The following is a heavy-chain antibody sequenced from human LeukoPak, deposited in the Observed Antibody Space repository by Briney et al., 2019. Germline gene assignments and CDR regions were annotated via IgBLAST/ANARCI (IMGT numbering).Heavy chain of an antibody. V-gene: IGHV1-69*06. D-gene: IGHD3-10*01. J-gene: IGHJ4*02. CDR2: IIPIFGTA. Sequence: SVKVSCKASGGTFSSYAISWVRQAPGQGLEWMGGIIPIFGTANYAQKFQGRVTITADKSTSTAYMELSSLRSEDTAVYYCARDREGSGHYFDYWGQGTLVTVSS. CDR3: ARDREGSGHYFDY. CDR1: GGTFSSYA.